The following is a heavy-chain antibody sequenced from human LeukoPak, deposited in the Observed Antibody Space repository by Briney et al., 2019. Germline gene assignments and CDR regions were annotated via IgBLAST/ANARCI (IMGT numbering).Heavy chain of an antibody. Sequence: SETLSLTCAVSGGSISSSNWWSWVRQPPGKGLEWIGEIYHSGSTNYNPSLKSRVTISVDKSKNQFSLKLSSVTAADTAVYYCASLYGGNSPFDYWGQGTLVTVSS. D-gene: IGHD4-23*01. J-gene: IGHJ4*02. CDR2: IYHSGST. CDR3: ASLYGGNSPFDY. CDR1: GGSISSSNW. V-gene: IGHV4-4*02.